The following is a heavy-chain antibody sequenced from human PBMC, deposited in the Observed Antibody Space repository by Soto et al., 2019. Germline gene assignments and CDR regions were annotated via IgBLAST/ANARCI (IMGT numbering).Heavy chain of an antibody. CDR1: GGSISSSTYY. V-gene: IGHV4-39*01. D-gene: IGHD2-15*01. CDR2: IYNSGST. Sequence: SEALSLTCTVSGGSISSSTYYWGWIRQPPGKGLEWIGSIYNSGSTYYNPSLKSRITISVDTSKNQFSLKLSSVTAADTAVYYCERQSVVVVVAATHYWGQGTLVPVSS. CDR3: ERQSVVVVVAATHY. J-gene: IGHJ4*02.